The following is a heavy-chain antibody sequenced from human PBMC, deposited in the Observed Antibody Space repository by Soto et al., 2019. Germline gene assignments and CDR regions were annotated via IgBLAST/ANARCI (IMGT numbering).Heavy chain of an antibody. J-gene: IGHJ4*02. CDR2: IYYSGST. Sequence: SETLSLTCTVSGGSISSGDYYWSWIRQPPGKGLEWIGYIYYSGSTYYNPSLKSRVTISVDTSKNQFSLALTSVTAADTAMYYCARGSTTEKVDSWGQGILVTSPQ. V-gene: IGHV4-30-4*01. CDR1: GGSISSGDYY. CDR3: ARGSTTEKVDS.